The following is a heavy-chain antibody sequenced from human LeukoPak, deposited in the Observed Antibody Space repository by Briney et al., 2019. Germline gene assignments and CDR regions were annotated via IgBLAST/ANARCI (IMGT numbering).Heavy chain of an antibody. CDR3: AKVLDTAMVPYYYGMDV. CDR2: ISGSGGST. V-gene: IGHV3-23*01. D-gene: IGHD5-18*01. CDR1: GFTVSNSY. J-gene: IGHJ6*02. Sequence: GGSLRLSCAASGFTVSNSYMSWVRQAPGKGLEWVSAISGSGGSTYYADSVKGRFTISRDNSKNTLYLQMNSLRAEDTAVYYCAKVLDTAMVPYYYGMDVWGQGTTVTVSS.